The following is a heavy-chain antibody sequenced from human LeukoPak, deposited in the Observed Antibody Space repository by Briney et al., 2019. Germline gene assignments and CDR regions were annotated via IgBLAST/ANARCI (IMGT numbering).Heavy chain of an antibody. CDR3: AVCHWHSSGCRNDY. CDR2: ISGSGGST. Sequence: GGSLRLSCAASVFTFISYAMGWVRQAPEKGLEWVSIISGSGGSTYYADSVKGRFTISRDNSKNTLYLQMNSLRAEDTAVYYCAVCHWHSSGCRNDYWGQGTLVTVSS. D-gene: IGHD6-19*01. J-gene: IGHJ4*02. CDR1: VFTFISYA. V-gene: IGHV3-23*01.